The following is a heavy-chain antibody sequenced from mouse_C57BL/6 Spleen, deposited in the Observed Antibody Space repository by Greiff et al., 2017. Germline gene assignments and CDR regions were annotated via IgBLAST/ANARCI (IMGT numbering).Heavy chain of an antibody. CDR1: GYTFTSYG. D-gene: IGHD1-1*01. V-gene: IGHV1-81*01. J-gene: IGHJ2*01. CDR2: IYPRSGNT. CDR3: ARRDYYGSSYDYFDY. Sequence: VKLQQSGAELARPGASVKLSCKASGYTFTSYGISWVKQRTGQGLEWIGEIYPRSGNTYYNEKFKGKATLTADKSSSTAYMELRSLTSEDSAVYFCARRDYYGSSYDYFDYWGQGTTLTVSS.